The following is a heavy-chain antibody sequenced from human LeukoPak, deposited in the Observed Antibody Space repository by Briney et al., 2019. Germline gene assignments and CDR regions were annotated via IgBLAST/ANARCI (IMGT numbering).Heavy chain of an antibody. D-gene: IGHD2-15*01. CDR3: ARDRRYCSGGSCYNYYYGMDV. V-gene: IGHV3-9*01. CDR2: ISWNSGSI. J-gene: IGHJ6*04. Sequence: GGSLRLSCAASGFTFDDYAMHWVRQAPGKGLEWVSGISWNSGSIGYADSVKGRFTISRDNAKNSLYLQMNSLRAEDTAVYYCARDRRYCSGGSCYNYYYGMDVWGKGTTVTVSS. CDR1: GFTFDDYA.